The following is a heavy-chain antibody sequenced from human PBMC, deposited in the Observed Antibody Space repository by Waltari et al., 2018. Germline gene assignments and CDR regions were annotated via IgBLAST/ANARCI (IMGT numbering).Heavy chain of an antibody. J-gene: IGHJ4*02. CDR1: GGSISSYY. CDR2: IYTSGST. CDR3: ARARPISSGYYYPTPSHFDY. V-gene: IGHV4-4*07. Sequence: QVQLQESGPGLVKPSETLSLTCTVSGGSISSYYWSWIRQPAGKGLEWIGRIYTSGSTNYNPSLKSRVTMSVDTSKNQFSLKLSSVTAADTAVYYCARARPISSGYYYPTPSHFDYWGQGTLVTVSS. D-gene: IGHD3-22*01.